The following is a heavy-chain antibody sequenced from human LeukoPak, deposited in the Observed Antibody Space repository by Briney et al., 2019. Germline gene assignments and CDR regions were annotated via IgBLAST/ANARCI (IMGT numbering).Heavy chain of an antibody. CDR3: ARDLELERNRWNYFES. J-gene: IGHJ4*02. CDR2: IDYSGST. V-gene: IGHV4-59*01. CDR1: GGSISSFF. D-gene: IGHD1-1*01. Sequence: PSETLSLTCTVSGGSISSFFWSWLRQPPGKGLEWLGCIDYSGSTQYNPSLKSRVTISVDTSKQQFSLKLSSVTAADTAVYYCARDLELERNRWNYFESWGQGTLVTVSS.